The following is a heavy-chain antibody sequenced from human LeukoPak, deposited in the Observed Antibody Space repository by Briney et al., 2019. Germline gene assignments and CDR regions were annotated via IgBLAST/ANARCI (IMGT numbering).Heavy chain of an antibody. CDR3: ARVGGDRVAGGYYFDY. Sequence: PGRSLRPSCAASGFTFTDYYMSWIRQAPGEGLEWGSYISSRSTYTNYADSVKGQFTTSSNNAKNSLYLQMNSLRAEDTGVYYCARVGGDRVAGGYYFDYWGRGTLVTVSS. CDR2: ISSRSTYT. D-gene: IGHD6-19*01. J-gene: IGHJ4*02. V-gene: IGHV3-11*05. CDR1: GFTFTDYY.